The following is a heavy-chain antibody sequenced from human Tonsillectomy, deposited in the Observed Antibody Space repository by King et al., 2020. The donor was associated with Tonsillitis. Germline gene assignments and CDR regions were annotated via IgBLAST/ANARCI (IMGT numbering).Heavy chain of an antibody. J-gene: IGHJ4*02. CDR2: ISAYNGNT. Sequence: QLVQSVAEVKKPGASVKVSCKASGYTFTSYGISWVRQAPGQGLECVGWISAYNGNTHYAQKLQGRVTMTTDTSTSTAYMELRSLRSDDTAVYYCARSGSGYGPSLFDYWGQGTLVTVSS. CDR1: GYTFTSYG. V-gene: IGHV1-18*01. CDR3: ARSGSGYGPSLFDY. D-gene: IGHD5-12*01.